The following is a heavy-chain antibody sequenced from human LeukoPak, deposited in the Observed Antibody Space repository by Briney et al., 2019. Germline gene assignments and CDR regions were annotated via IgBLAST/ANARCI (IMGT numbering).Heavy chain of an antibody. CDR2: INPNSGGT. CDR1: GYTFTTYG. D-gene: IGHD3-10*01. J-gene: IGHJ6*03. V-gene: IGHV1-2*02. Sequence: ASVKVSCKASGYTFTTYGISWVRQAPGQGLEWMGWINPNSGGTNYAQKFQGRVTMTRDTSISTAYMELSRLRSDDTAVYYCARDARATMVRGVIISPDYYYYYMDVWGKGTTVTISS. CDR3: ARDARATMVRGVIISPDYYYYYMDV.